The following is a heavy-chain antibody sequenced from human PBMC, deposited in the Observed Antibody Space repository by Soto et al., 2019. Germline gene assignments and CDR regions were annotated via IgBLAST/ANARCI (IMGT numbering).Heavy chain of an antibody. CDR3: ASGHDAYKLRY. V-gene: IGHV4-31*03. CDR2: IYYTGNT. D-gene: IGHD1-1*01. CDR1: GGSISSGGTGSY. Sequence: QVQLQESGPGLVKPSQTLSLTCTVSGGSISSGGTGSYWTWIRQLPGKGLEWIGYIYYTGNTYYTPSLKSSPTISIDTSENQFSLKLTSVTAADTAVYFCASGHDAYKLRYWGQGTLVTVSS. J-gene: IGHJ4*02.